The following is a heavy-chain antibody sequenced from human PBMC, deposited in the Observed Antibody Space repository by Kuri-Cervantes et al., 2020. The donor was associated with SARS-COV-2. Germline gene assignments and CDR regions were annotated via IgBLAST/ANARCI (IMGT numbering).Heavy chain of an antibody. V-gene: IGHV3-48*03. CDR2: ISSSGSAI. J-gene: IGHJ6*02. CDR1: GFTFSSYE. Sequence: GESLKISCAASGFTFSSYEMHWVRQAPGKGLEWVSYISSSGSAIYYADSVKGRFTISRDNAKNSLYLQMNSLRAEDTAVYYCARGGLGGQLVDGMDVWGQGTTVTVSS. D-gene: IGHD6-6*01. CDR3: ARGGLGGQLVDGMDV.